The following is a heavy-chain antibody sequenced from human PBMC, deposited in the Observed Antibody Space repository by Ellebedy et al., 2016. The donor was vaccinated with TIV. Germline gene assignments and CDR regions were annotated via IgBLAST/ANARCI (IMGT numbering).Heavy chain of an antibody. J-gene: IGHJ5*02. CDR3: ARDAPPFRYCSGGSCYWDNWFDP. V-gene: IGHV1-69*05. CDR1: GGTFSSYA. CDR2: IIPIFGTA. Sequence: PVKVSCXASGGTFSSYAISWVRQAPGQGLEWMGGIIPIFGTANYAQKFQGRVTITRDTSASTAYMELSSLRSEDTAVYYCARDAPPFRYCSGGSCYWDNWFDPWGQGTLVTVSS. D-gene: IGHD2-15*01.